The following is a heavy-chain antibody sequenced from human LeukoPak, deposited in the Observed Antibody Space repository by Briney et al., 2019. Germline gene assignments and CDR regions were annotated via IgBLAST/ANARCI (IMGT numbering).Heavy chain of an antibody. CDR2: MNPNSGNT. V-gene: IGHV1-8*01. J-gene: IGHJ5*02. Sequence: ASVKVSCKASGYTFTSYDINWVRQATGQGLEWMGWMNPNSGNTGYAQKFQGRVTMTRNTSISTAYMELSSLRSEDTAVYYSARRRGITIFGVALDNWFDPWGQGTLVTVSS. D-gene: IGHD3-3*01. CDR1: GYTFTSYD. CDR3: ARRRGITIFGVALDNWFDP.